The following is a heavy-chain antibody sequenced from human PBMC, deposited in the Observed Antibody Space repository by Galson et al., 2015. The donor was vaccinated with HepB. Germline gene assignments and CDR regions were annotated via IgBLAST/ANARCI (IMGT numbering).Heavy chain of an antibody. CDR2: ISWNSGSI. CDR1: GFTFDDYA. J-gene: IGHJ4*02. CDR3: AKEQSGVSDAHWEAFDY. V-gene: IGHV3-9*01. Sequence: SLRLSCAASGFTFDDYAMHWVRQAPGKGLEWVSGISWNSGSIGYADSVKGRFTISRDNAKNSLYLQMNSLRAEDTALYYCAKEQSGVSDAHWEAFDYWGQGTLVTVSS. D-gene: IGHD2-8*02.